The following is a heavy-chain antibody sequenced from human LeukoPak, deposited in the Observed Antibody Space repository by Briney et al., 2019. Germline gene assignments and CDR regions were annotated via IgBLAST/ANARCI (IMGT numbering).Heavy chain of an antibody. CDR3: ASHALAAAAPFDY. CDR1: GYTFTSYY. CDR2: IKPSGGST. V-gene: IGHV1-46*01. Sequence: GASVKVSFKASGYTFTSYYMHWVRQAPGQGQEWMGIIKPSGGSTSYAQKFQGSLTITTDTSSSTLYMELRSLRSAATAVFYCASHALAAAAPFDYCGQGTLVTAAS. D-gene: IGHD6-13*01. J-gene: IGHJ4*02.